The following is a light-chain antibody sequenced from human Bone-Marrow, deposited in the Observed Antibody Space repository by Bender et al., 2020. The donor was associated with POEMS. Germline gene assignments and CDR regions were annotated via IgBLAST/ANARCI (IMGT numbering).Light chain of an antibody. CDR3: CSYADSSTLV. J-gene: IGLJ1*01. CDR2: AVT. V-gene: IGLV2-23*02. Sequence: QSALTQPASVSGSPGQSITISCTGTSSDLGTYNLVSWYQQHPGKAPKLMIYAVTKRPSGVSNRFSGSKSGNTASLTISGLRAKDEADYYCCSYADSSTLVFGTGTKVTVL. CDR1: SSDLGTYNL.